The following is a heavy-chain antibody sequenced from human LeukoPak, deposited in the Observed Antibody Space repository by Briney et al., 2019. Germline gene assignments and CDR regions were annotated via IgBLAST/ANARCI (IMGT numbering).Heavy chain of an antibody. V-gene: IGHV3-53*01. J-gene: IGHJ4*02. CDR3: ARATLDN. CDR1: GFSVSSNY. CDR2: IYSDGST. Sequence: GGSLRLSCAASGFSVSSNYITWVRQAPGKGLEWVSVIYSDGSTKYADSVKARFTISRDNSKNTVYLQMNSLRVEDTAVYYCARATLDNWGQGTLLTVSS.